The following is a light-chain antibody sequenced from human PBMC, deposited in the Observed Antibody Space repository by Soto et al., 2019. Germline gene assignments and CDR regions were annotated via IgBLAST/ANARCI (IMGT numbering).Light chain of an antibody. CDR2: GAS. V-gene: IGKV3-20*01. CDR3: QQYGSSPMYT. Sequence: EIVLTQSPGTLSLSPGERATLSCRPSQSVSSSYLAWYQQKPGQAPRLLIYGASSRATGIPDRFSGSGSGTDFTLTISRLEPEDFAVYYCQQYGSSPMYTFGQGTQLEIK. CDR1: QSVSSSY. J-gene: IGKJ2*01.